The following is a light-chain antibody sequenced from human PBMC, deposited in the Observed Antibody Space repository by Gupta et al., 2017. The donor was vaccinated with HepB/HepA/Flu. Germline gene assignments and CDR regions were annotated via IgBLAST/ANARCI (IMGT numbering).Light chain of an antibody. CDR2: GAS. CDR3: QQEDSSPHT. V-gene: IGKV3-20*01. J-gene: IGKJ2*01. Sequence: EIVLTQSPGTLSLSPGERATLSCRASQSVTTTYLGWYQQKPVQAPRLLIYGASHRATGIPDRFSGSGSGTDFTLTIDRLEPEDFAVYYCQQEDSSPHTFGQGTKLEIK. CDR1: QSVTTTY.